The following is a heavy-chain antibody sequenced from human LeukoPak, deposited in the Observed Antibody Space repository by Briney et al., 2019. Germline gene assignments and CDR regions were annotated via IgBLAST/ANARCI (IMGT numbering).Heavy chain of an antibody. Sequence: PGGSLRLSCAASGFTFSSYSMNWVRQAPGKGLWWVSYISSSGSTIYYADSVKGRFNISRDNAKNSLYLQMNSLKAEDTSVYYCAELGITRIGGVWGKGTTVTISS. D-gene: IGHD3-10*02. CDR1: GFTFSSYS. CDR2: ISSSGSTI. CDR3: AELGITRIGGV. V-gene: IGHV3-48*04. J-gene: IGHJ6*04.